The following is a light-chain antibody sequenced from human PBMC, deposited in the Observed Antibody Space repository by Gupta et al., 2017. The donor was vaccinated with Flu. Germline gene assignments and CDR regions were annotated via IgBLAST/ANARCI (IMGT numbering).Light chain of an antibody. CDR2: DVS. CDR1: QSLSGY. V-gene: IGKV3-11*01. CDR3: QQLSNEPPIT. J-gene: IGKJ4*01. Sequence: EIVLTQSPSTLSLSPGDSATLSCRASQSLSGYLAWYQQRPGQAPRLLIYDVSGRDTGIPVRFSGSGYGKDLTLTISTREPEDLGGYYCQQLSNEPPITFGGGTQVEIK.